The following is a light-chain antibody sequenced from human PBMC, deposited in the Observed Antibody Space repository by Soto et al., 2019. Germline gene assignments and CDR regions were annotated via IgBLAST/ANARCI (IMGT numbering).Light chain of an antibody. V-gene: IGLV1-44*01. CDR3: ATWDDSLKGV. Sequence: QSVLTQPPSASGTPGQRVTISCSGSTSNIGSHSVNWFRHLPGTAPKLLIKTNNQRPSGVPDRFSGYKSGTSASLIISGLQSEDEADYYCATWDDSLKGVLGTGTKVTVL. J-gene: IGLJ1*01. CDR1: TSNIGSHS. CDR2: TNN.